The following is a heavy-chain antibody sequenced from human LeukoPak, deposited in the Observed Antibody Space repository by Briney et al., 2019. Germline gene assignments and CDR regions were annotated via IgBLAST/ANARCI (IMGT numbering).Heavy chain of an antibody. Sequence: GGSLRLSCAASGFTFSSYAMHWVRQAPGKGLEWVSGISWNSGSIGYADSVKGRFTISRDNAKNSLYLQMNSLRAEDTALYYCAKDKHYYDSSGYCDYWGQGTLVTVSS. J-gene: IGHJ4*02. CDR2: ISWNSGSI. CDR3: AKDKHYYDSSGYCDY. CDR1: GFTFSSYA. V-gene: IGHV3-9*01. D-gene: IGHD3-22*01.